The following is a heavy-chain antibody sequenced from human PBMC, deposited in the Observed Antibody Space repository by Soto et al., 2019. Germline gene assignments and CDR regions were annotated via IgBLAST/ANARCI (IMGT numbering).Heavy chain of an antibody. D-gene: IGHD2-15*01. CDR3: ANHGGYCSGGSCYSSFDY. Sequence: SVKVSCKASGGTFSSYTIGWVRQAPGQGLEWMGRIIPILGIANYAQKFQGRVTITADKSTSTAYMELSSLRSEDTAVYYCANHGGYCSGGSCYSSFDYWGQGTLVTVSS. V-gene: IGHV1-69*02. J-gene: IGHJ4*02. CDR2: IIPILGIA. CDR1: GGTFSSYT.